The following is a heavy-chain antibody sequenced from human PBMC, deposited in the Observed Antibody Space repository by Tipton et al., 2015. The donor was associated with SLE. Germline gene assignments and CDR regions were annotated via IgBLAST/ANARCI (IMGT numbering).Heavy chain of an antibody. V-gene: IGHV3-53*01. CDR3: ARDASGWSEDY. CDR2: IYSGGGT. CDR1: GFIVSSDY. D-gene: IGHD6-19*01. Sequence: SLRLSCAAYGFIVSSDYMSWIRLAPGRGLEWVSAIYSGGGTFYADSVKGRFTISRDTSKTSLFLQMNSLRAEDTAVYYCARDASGWSEDYWGLATLVTVSS. J-gene: IGHJ4*02.